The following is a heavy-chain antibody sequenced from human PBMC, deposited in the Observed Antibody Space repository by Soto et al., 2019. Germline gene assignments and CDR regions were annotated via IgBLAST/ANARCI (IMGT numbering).Heavy chain of an antibody. Sequence: QVHLVQSGAEVKKPGASVKVSCKGSGYTFTSYGITWVRQAPGQGLEWMGWISAHNGNTDYAQKLQGSVTVNRETSTSTACKGLRGLSTADQDVYYCARGGYGDYWGQGALVTVSS. CDR1: GYTFTSYG. J-gene: IGHJ4*02. CDR2: ISAHNGNT. CDR3: ARGGYGDY. D-gene: IGHD1-1*01. V-gene: IGHV1-18*01.